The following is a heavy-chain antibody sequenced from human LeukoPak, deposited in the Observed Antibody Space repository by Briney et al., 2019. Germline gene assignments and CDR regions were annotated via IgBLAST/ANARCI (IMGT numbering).Heavy chain of an antibody. CDR2: MYYTGTT. D-gene: IGHD5-12*01. CDR3: ARSVSAYAGRGWFDP. J-gene: IGHJ5*02. V-gene: IGHV4-39*07. Sequence: PSETLSLTCSVSGGSIRSLGYSWGWIRQPPGKGLEGIARMYYTGTTYYNPSPKSRVTMEVDTSKNQFSLNLTSVTAADTAVFYCARSVSAYAGRGWFDPWGQGTLVTVSS. CDR1: GGSIRSLGYS.